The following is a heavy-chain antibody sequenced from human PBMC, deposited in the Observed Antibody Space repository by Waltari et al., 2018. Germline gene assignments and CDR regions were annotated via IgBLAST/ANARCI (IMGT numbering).Heavy chain of an antibody. CDR1: GAAINTGDYF. CDR2: IYTGGST. J-gene: IGHJ5*02. D-gene: IGHD3-10*01. V-gene: IGHV4-61*02. Sequence: QVQLQESGPGLVKPSQTLSLTCTVSGAAINTGDYFWRWVRQPAGEGLEWIGRIYTGGSTDYNPSLWGRVTISLDTSKSQVSLKLTAVTAADSAVYYCARHLENFYGAGRGNWFDPWGPGTRVTVSS. CDR3: ARHLENFYGAGRGNWFDP.